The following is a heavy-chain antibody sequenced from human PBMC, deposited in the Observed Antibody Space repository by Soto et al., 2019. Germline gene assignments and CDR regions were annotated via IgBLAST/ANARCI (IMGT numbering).Heavy chain of an antibody. D-gene: IGHD4-17*01. CDR3: ARASMTTIAMDV. J-gene: IGHJ6*02. CDR1: GGSMSTYY. Sequence: ASETLSLTCTVSGGSMSTYYWTWIRKLPGKGLEWIGYIYYTGTINYNPSLKSRVTISVDTSKNQFSLKLTSVTAADTAVYYCARASMTTIAMDVWGRGTTVTVSS. CDR2: IYYTGTI. V-gene: IGHV4-59*01.